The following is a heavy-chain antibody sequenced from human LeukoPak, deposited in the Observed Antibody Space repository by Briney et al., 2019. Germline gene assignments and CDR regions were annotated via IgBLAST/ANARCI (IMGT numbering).Heavy chain of an antibody. D-gene: IGHD5-24*01. CDR1: GGSISSSGYY. CDR3: ARLLAGDAYNLDH. V-gene: IGHV4-39*01. Sequence: SGTLSLTCTVSGGSISSSGYYWGWIRQPPGKGLEWIGSIYESGATFYNPSLKSRVTVSVDTSKNQFSLKLSSVTAADTAVYYCARLLAGDAYNLDHWGQGTLVTVSS. J-gene: IGHJ4*02. CDR2: IYESGAT.